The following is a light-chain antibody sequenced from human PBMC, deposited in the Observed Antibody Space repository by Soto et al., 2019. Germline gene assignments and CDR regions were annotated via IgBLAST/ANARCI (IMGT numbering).Light chain of an antibody. CDR1: SSNIGNFY. CDR3: AAWDDSLSGPGV. Sequence: VLTQPPSASGTPGQRVTISCSGSSSNIGNFYVYWYQQLPGTAPKLLIYKNNQRPLGVPDRFSGSKSGTSASLAISGLRSEDEADYYCAAWDDSLSGPGVFGGGTQLTVL. CDR2: KNN. J-gene: IGLJ7*01. V-gene: IGLV1-47*01.